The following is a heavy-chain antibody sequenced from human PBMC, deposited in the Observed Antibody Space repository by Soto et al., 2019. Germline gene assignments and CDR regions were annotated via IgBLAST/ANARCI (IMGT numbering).Heavy chain of an antibody. CDR2: IYTSGST. J-gene: IGHJ5*02. CDR3: ARAGAVIVVVPAAKRNWFDP. CDR1: GGSISSYY. D-gene: IGHD2-2*01. V-gene: IGHV4-4*07. Sequence: SETLSLTCTVSGGSISSYYWSWIRQPAGKGLEWIGRIYTSGSTNYNPSLKSRVTISVDTSKNQFSLKLSSVTAADTAVYYCARAGAVIVVVPAAKRNWFDPWGQGTLVTVSS.